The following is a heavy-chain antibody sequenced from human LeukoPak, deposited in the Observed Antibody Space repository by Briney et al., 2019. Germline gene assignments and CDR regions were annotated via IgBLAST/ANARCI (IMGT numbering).Heavy chain of an antibody. CDR3: AKDPGISGSYSMVSPPRNMWFDP. CDR2: IRYDGSNK. D-gene: IGHD1-26*01. V-gene: IGHV3-30*02. J-gene: IGHJ5*02. Sequence: PGGSLRLSCAASGFTFSSYGMHWVRQAPGKGLERVAFIRYDGSNKYYADSVKGRFTISRDNSKNTLYLQMNSLRAEDTAVYYCAKDPGISGSYSMVSPPRNMWFDPWGQGTLVTVSS. CDR1: GFTFSSYG.